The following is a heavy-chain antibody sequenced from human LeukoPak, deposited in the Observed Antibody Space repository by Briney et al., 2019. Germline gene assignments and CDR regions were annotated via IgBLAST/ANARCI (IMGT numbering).Heavy chain of an antibody. D-gene: IGHD3-22*01. CDR3: ARVGGITMIVVLITDAFDI. CDR2: IYYSGST. V-gene: IGHV4-39*07. Sequence: SETLSLTGTVSGGSISSSSYYWGWIRQPPGKGLEWIGSIYYSGSTYYNPSLKSRVTISVDTSKNQFSLKLRSVTAADTAVYYCARVGGITMIVVLITDAFDIWGQGTMVTVSS. CDR1: GGSISSSSYY. J-gene: IGHJ3*02.